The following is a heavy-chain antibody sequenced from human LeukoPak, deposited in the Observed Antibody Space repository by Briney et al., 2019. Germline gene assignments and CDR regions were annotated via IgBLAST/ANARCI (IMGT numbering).Heavy chain of an antibody. CDR3: ARAIWNPNLYYYYYMDV. J-gene: IGHJ6*03. Sequence: ASVKVSCKASGYTFTGYYMHWVRQAPGQGLEWMGWINPNSGGTNYAQKFQGRVTMTRDTSISTAYMELSRLRSDDTAVYYCARAIWNPNLYYYYYMDVWGKGTTVTVSS. D-gene: IGHD1-1*01. CDR2: INPNSGGT. CDR1: GYTFTGYY. V-gene: IGHV1-2*02.